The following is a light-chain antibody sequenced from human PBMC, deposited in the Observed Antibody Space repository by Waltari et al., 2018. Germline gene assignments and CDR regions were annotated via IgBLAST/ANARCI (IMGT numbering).Light chain of an antibody. V-gene: IGKV3-15*01. CDR2: DTS. CDR3: LQCDNKWT. CDR1: QRVRGK. J-gene: IGKJ1*01. Sequence: EIVMTQSPAVLSVSPGDRVTLSCRASQRVRGKVGWYQQRPGQVPRLVIYDTSTRATGIPDRFTGSGSGTVFTLTINSVQSDDFAIYYCLQCDNKWTFGQGTKVEFK.